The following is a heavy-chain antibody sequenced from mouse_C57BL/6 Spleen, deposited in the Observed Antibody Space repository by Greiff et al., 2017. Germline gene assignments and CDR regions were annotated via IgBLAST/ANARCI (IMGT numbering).Heavy chain of an antibody. CDR1: GYSFTGYY. Sequence: EVQLQQSGPELVKPGASVKISCKASGYSFTGYYMNWVKQSPEKSLEWIGEINPSTGGTTYNQKFKAKATLTVDKSSSTAYMQLKSLTSEDSAVYYCARRDYDYAAWFAYWGQGTLVTVSA. CDR2: INPSTGGT. V-gene: IGHV1-42*01. CDR3: ARRDYDYAAWFAY. J-gene: IGHJ3*01. D-gene: IGHD2-4*01.